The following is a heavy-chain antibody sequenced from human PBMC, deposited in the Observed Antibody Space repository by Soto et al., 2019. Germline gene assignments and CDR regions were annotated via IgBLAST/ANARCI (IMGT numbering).Heavy chain of an antibody. D-gene: IGHD2-8*01. V-gene: IGHV1-3*01. J-gene: IGHJ1*01. CDR2: INAGNGNT. Sequence: ASVKVSCKASGYTFTSYAMHWVRQAPGQRLEWMGWINAGNGNTKYSQKFQGRVTITRDTSASTAYMELSSLRPEDTALYYCANGEGEDASFEYFQHWGQGTLVTVSS. CDR3: ANGEGEDASFEYFQH. CDR1: GYTFTSYA.